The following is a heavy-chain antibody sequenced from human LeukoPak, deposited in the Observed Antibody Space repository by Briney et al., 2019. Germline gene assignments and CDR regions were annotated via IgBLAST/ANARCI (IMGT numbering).Heavy chain of an antibody. J-gene: IGHJ4*02. CDR3: ARDFYDSSGYYRRLYWFSGVY. CDR1: GFTFSSYG. D-gene: IGHD3-22*01. V-gene: IGHV3-33*01. CDR2: IWYDGSNK. Sequence: PGGSLRLSCAASGFTFSSYGMHWVRQAPGKGLEWVAVIWYDGSNKYYADSVKGRFTISRDNSKNTLYLQMNSLRAEDTAVCYCARDFYDSSGYYRRLYWFSGVYWGQGTLVTVSS.